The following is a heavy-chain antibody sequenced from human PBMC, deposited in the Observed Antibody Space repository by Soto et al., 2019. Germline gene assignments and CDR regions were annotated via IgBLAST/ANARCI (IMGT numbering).Heavy chain of an antibody. Sequence: SETLSLTCTVSGGSISSGDYYWSWIRQPPGKGLEWIGYIYYSGSTYYNPSLKSRVTLSEDTHKNQFSLKLSSVTAADTAVYYCGSVYISTNWFDPWGQGTLVTVSS. J-gene: IGHJ5*02. CDR3: GSVYISTNWFDP. CDR1: GGSISSGDYY. CDR2: IYYSGST. D-gene: IGHD4-4*01. V-gene: IGHV4-30-4*01.